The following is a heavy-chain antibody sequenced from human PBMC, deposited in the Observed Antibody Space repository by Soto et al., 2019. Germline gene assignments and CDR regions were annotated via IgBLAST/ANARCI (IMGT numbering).Heavy chain of an antibody. V-gene: IGHV3-48*03. CDR3: AACRWGLIAVDGTGLCYGMDV. J-gene: IGHJ6*02. CDR1: GFTFSSYE. CDR2: ISSSGSTI. Sequence: GGSLRLSCAASGFTFSSYEMNWVRQAPGKGLEWVSYISSSGSTIYYADSVKGRFTISRDNAKNSLYLQMNSLRAEDTAVYYCAACRWGLIAVDGTGLCYGMDVWGQGTTVTVSS. D-gene: IGHD6-19*01.